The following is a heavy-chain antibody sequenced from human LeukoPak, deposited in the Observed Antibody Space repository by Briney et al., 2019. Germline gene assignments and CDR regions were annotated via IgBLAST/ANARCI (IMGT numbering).Heavy chain of an antibody. Sequence: GGSLRLSCAASGFTFSGSAMHWVRQASGKGLEWVGRIRSKANSYATAYAASVKGRFTISRDDSKNTAYLQMNSLKTEDTAVYYCTGHGIAVAGTVFYYFDYWGQGTLVTVSS. CDR3: TGHGIAVAGTVFYYFDY. V-gene: IGHV3-73*01. CDR1: GFTFSGSA. J-gene: IGHJ4*02. D-gene: IGHD6-19*01. CDR2: IRSKANSYAT.